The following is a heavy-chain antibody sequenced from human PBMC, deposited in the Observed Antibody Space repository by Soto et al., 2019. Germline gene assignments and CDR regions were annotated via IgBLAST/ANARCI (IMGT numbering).Heavy chain of an antibody. CDR1: GGTFSSYA. J-gene: IGHJ3*02. CDR2: IIPIFGTA. D-gene: IGHD3-22*01. CDR3: GRLPTYYYDSSGPKDAFDI. Sequence: SVKVSCKASGGTFSSYAISWVRQAPGQGLEWMGGIIPIFGTANYAQKFQGRVTITADESTSTAYMELSSLRSEDTAVYYCGRLPTYYYDSSGPKDAFDIWGQGTMVTVSS. V-gene: IGHV1-69*13.